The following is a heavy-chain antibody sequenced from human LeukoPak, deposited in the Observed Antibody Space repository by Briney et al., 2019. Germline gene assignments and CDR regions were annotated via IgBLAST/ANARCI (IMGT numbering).Heavy chain of an antibody. CDR3: AKASGSSWYELGFDY. V-gene: IGHV3-74*01. J-gene: IGHJ4*02. CDR1: GFTFSSYW. Sequence: HPGGSLRLSCAASGFTFSSYWMHWVRQAPGKGLVWVSRISTDGSSAIYADSVKGRFTISRDNAKNTLYLQMNSLRAEDTAVYYCAKASGSSWYELGFDYWGQGTLVTVSS. CDR2: ISTDGSSA. D-gene: IGHD6-13*01.